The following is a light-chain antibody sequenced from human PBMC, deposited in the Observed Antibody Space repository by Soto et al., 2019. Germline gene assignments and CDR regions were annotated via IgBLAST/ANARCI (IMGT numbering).Light chain of an antibody. J-gene: IGLJ2*01. CDR3: GSDTRSDTMS. V-gene: IGLV2-14*03. CDR1: SSDIGRYNY. Sequence: QSALTQPASVSGSPGQSITISCTGTSSDIGRYNYVSWYQHSPGKAPKLIIYDVSDRPSGVSNRFSGSKSGTTASLTISGLQAEDEADYYCGSDTRSDTMSFGGGTKLTVL. CDR2: DVS.